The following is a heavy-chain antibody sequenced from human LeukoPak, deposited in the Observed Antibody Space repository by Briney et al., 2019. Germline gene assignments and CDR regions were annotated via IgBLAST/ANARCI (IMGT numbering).Heavy chain of an antibody. Sequence: RGSLRLSCAASGFTFSSYWMSWVRQAPGKGLEWVANIKQDGSEKYYVDSVKGRFTISRDNAKNSLYLQMNSLRAEDTAVYYCARDLGDSSGYIFDYWGQGTLVTVSS. J-gene: IGHJ4*02. CDR3: ARDLGDSSGYIFDY. D-gene: IGHD3-22*01. CDR1: GFTFSSYW. V-gene: IGHV3-7*01. CDR2: IKQDGSEK.